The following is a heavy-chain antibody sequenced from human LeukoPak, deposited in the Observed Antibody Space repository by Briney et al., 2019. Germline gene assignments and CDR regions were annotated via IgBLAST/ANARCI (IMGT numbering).Heavy chain of an antibody. CDR3: ARYYDSSGYYH. V-gene: IGHV4-39*07. CDR2: IYHSGST. Sequence: SETLSLTCTVSGGSISSSTYYWGWIRQPPGKGLEWIGSIYHSGSTYYNPSLKSRVTISVDTSKNQFSLKLSSVTAADTAVYYCARYYDSSGYYHWGQGTLVTVSS. CDR1: GGSISSSTYY. J-gene: IGHJ5*02. D-gene: IGHD3-22*01.